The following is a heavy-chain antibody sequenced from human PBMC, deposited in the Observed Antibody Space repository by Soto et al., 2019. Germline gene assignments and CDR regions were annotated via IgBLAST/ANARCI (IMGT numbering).Heavy chain of an antibody. CDR1: GGSISSGDYY. J-gene: IGHJ4*02. CDR2: TYYSGST. V-gene: IGHV4-31*03. Sequence: QVQLQESGPGLVKPSQTLSLTCTVSGGSISSGDYYWSWIRQHPGKGLEWIGNTYYSGSTYYNPSLKSRVTISVDTSKKQFSLKLSSVTSADTAVYYCERWPQLEPRFDYWGQGTLVTVSS. D-gene: IGHD1-1*01. CDR3: ERWPQLEPRFDY.